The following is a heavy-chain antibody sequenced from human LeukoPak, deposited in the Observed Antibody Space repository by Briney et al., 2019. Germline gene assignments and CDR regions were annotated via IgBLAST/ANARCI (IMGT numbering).Heavy chain of an antibody. D-gene: IGHD2-8*02. Sequence: GGSLRLSCAASGFTFSSYSMNWVRQAPGKGLEWVSSISSSSSYIYYAGSVKGRFTISRDNAKNSLYLQMNSLRAEDTAVYYCARDTWYYFDYWGEGTVAPVSS. J-gene: IGHJ4*02. CDR3: ARDTWYYFDY. CDR1: GFTFSSYS. V-gene: IGHV3-21*01. CDR2: ISSSSSYI.